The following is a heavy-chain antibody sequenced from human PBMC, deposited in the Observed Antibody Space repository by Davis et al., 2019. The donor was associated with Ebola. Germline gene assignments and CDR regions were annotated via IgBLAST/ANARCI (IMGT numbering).Heavy chain of an antibody. CDR2: ISGSGGST. D-gene: IGHD3-10*01. CDR3: ARADYYGSGSYIGGYYYYGMDV. CDR1: GFTFSSYA. V-gene: IGHV3-23*01. Sequence: GGSLRLSCAASGFTFSSYAMSWVCQAPGKGLEWVSAISGSGGSTYYADSVKGRFTISRDNSKNTLYLQMNSLRAEDTAVYYCARADYYGSGSYIGGYYYYGMDVWGQGTTVTVSS. J-gene: IGHJ6*02.